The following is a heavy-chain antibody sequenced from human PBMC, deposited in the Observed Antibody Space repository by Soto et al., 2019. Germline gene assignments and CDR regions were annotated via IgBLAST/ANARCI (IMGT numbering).Heavy chain of an antibody. V-gene: IGHV3-30-3*01. D-gene: IGHD4-4*01. J-gene: IGHJ6*02. CDR1: GFTLSSYA. CDR2: ISYDGSNK. CDR3: ARDSFPTTTKGHGVYLYYGVDV. Sequence: QVQLVESGGGVVQSGRSLRLSCAASGFTLSSYAMHWVRQAPGKGLEWVAVISYDGSNKYYADSVKGRFIISRDNSKNTLDLQMNSLRAEDTAVFYCARDSFPTTTKGHGVYLYYGVDVWGQGTTVTVSS.